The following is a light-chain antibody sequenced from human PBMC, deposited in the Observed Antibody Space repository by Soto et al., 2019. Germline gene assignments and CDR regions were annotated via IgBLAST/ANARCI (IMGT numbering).Light chain of an antibody. CDR2: DAS. CDR3: QQRSNWPPT. V-gene: IGKV3-11*01. J-gene: IGKJ1*01. Sequence: EIVLTQSAATLSLSPGERATLSCRASQSVSSYLAWYQQKPGQAPRLLIYDASNRATGIPARFSASGSGTDFTLTISSLEPEDFAVYYCQQRSNWPPTFGQGTKVEIK. CDR1: QSVSSY.